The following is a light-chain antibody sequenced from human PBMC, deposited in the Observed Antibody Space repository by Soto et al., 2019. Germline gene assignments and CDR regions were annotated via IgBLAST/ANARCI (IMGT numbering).Light chain of an antibody. CDR3: QQYNDWPLT. CDR1: QSVDSN. J-gene: IGKJ4*01. Sequence: EIGMTLSPATLSVSPEDGATLSCRASQSVDSNLAWYQQKPGQTPRLLMYGASTRPTGIPARFSGSGSGTELTLTIISLQSEDSAVYYCQQYNDWPLTFGGGAKVDI. V-gene: IGKV3D-15*01. CDR2: GAS.